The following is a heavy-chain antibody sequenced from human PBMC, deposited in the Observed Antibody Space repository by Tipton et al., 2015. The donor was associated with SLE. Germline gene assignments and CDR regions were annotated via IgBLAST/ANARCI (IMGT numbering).Heavy chain of an antibody. CDR1: GGSIMSYY. CDR3: ARDHFLDY. Sequence: TLSLTCSVSGGSIMSYYWSWIRLSAGKGLEWIGRFYSRGTVNYNPSLKSRVTISVDTSKNQVSLKLSSMSAADTAVYYCARDHFLDYWGQGILVNVSS. V-gene: IGHV4-4*07. CDR2: FYSRGTV. J-gene: IGHJ4*02. D-gene: IGHD2/OR15-2a*01.